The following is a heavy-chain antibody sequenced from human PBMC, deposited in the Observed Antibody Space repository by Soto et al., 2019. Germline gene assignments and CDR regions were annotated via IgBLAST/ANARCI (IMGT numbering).Heavy chain of an antibody. Sequence: EVQLVESGGGLVQPGRSLRLSCAASGFTFDDYAMHWVRQAPGKGLEWVSGISWNSGSIGYADSVKGRFTISRDNAKNSLYLQMNSLRAEDTALYYCAKDSRVLRYFDWLPYYFDYWGQGTLVTVSS. J-gene: IGHJ4*02. V-gene: IGHV3-9*01. CDR1: GFTFDDYA. CDR2: ISWNSGSI. D-gene: IGHD3-9*01. CDR3: AKDSRVLRYFDWLPYYFDY.